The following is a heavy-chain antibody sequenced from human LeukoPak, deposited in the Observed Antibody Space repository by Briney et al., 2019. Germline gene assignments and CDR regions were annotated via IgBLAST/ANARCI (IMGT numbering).Heavy chain of an antibody. Sequence: GRSLRLSCAASGFTFSSYAMHWVRQAPGKGLEWVAVISYDGSNKYYADSVKGRFTISRDNSKNTLYLQMYSLRAEDTALYYCARPTTGSSWSNPYYYYGMDVWGKGTTVTVSS. CDR1: GFTFSSYA. CDR2: ISYDGSNK. V-gene: IGHV3-30*04. J-gene: IGHJ6*04. CDR3: ARPTTGSSWSNPYYYYGMDV. D-gene: IGHD6-13*01.